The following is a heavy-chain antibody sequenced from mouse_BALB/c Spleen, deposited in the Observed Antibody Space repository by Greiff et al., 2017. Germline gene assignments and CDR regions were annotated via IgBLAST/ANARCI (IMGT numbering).Heavy chain of an antibody. J-gene: IGHJ3*01. D-gene: IGHD2-3*01. Sequence: EVKLVESGGGLVQPGGSRKLSCAASGFTFSDYGMAWVRQAPGQEPEWVAFISNLAYSIYYADTVTGRFTISRENAKNTLYLEMSSLRSEDTAMYDCAWDHDNYDGYYGGFADWGQGTLVTVSA. CDR1: GFTFSDYG. V-gene: IGHV5-15*02. CDR3: AWDHDNYDGYYGGFAD. CDR2: ISNLAYSI.